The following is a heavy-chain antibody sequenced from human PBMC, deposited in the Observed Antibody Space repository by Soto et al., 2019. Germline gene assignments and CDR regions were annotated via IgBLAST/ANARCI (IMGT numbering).Heavy chain of an antibody. V-gene: IGHV4-59*01. J-gene: IGHJ5*02. D-gene: IGHD4-17*01. CDR2: IYYSGST. Sequence: SETLSLTCTVSGGSISSYYWSWIRQPPGKGLEWIGYIYYSGSTNYDPSLKSRVTISVDTSKNQFFLKLSSVTAADTAVYYCASRLRTSWFDPCGQGTLVTVSS. CDR1: GGSISSYY. CDR3: ASRLRTSWFDP.